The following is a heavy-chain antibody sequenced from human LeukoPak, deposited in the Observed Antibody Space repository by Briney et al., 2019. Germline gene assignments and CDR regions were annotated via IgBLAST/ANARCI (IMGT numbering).Heavy chain of an antibody. D-gene: IGHD3-16*02. CDR3: ARANSMITFGGVIVIPRPGLKNFFDY. J-gene: IGHJ4*02. Sequence: SSGTLSLTCTVSGDSISSGGFYWSWIRQHPGKGLEWIGEINHSGSTNYNPSLKSRVTISVDTSKNQFSLKLSSVTAADTAVYYCARANSMITFGGVIVIPRPGLKNFFDYWGQGTLVTVSS. CDR1: GDSISSGGFY. V-gene: IGHV4-31*03. CDR2: INHSGST.